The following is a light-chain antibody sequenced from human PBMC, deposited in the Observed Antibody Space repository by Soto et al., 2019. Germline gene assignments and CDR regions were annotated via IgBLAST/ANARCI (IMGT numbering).Light chain of an antibody. J-gene: IGKJ5*01. CDR1: QSINFY. V-gene: IGKV1-27*01. CDR3: QSYNTDRPT. Sequence: DIQMTQSPSSLSASLGDRVTITCRASQSINFYVNWFQQKPGKPPQLLIYAASTLQSGVPSRFSGSGSGTDFTLTISGLQPEDLATYYCQSYNTDRPTFGQGTRWRL. CDR2: AAS.